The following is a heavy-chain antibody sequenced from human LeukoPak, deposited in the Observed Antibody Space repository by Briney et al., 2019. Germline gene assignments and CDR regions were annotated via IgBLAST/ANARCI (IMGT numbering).Heavy chain of an antibody. J-gene: IGHJ4*02. CDR1: GFTFSNYW. D-gene: IGHD4-23*01. CDR3: ARTVGSQDY. CDR2: INSDGSIT. V-gene: IGHV3-74*01. Sequence: GGSLSLSCVASGFTFSNYWMHWVCQAPGKGLVWVSRINSDGSITTYADSVKGRFTISRDNAKNTLFLQMNSLRAEDTAVYYCARTVGSQDYWGQGTLVTVSS.